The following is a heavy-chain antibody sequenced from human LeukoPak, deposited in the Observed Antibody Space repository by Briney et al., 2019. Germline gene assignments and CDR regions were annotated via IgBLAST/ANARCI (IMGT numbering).Heavy chain of an antibody. V-gene: IGHV3-21*01. CDR1: GFTFSSYS. CDR2: ISSSSSYI. Sequence: KPGGSLRLSCAASGFTFSSYSMNWVRQAPGKGLEWVSSISSSSSYIYYADPVKGRFTISRDNAKNSLYLQMNSLRAEDTAVYYCAGESTYYDFWSGYYIPSAFDIWGQGTMVTVSS. CDR3: AGESTYYDFWSGYYIPSAFDI. D-gene: IGHD3-3*01. J-gene: IGHJ3*02.